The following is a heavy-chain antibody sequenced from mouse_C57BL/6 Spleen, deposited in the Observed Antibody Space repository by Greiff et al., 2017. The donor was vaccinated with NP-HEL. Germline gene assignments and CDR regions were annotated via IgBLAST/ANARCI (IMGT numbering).Heavy chain of an antibody. CDR2: INPSNGGT. D-gene: IGHD2-12*01. CDR1: GYTFTSYW. Sequence: QVQLQQSGTELVKPGASVKLSCKASGYTFTSYWMHWVKPRPGQGLAWIGNINPSNGGTNYNEKFKSKATLTVDKSSSTAYMQLSSLTSEDSAVYYCAREEYYTYAMDYWGQGTSVTVSS. CDR3: AREEYYTYAMDY. J-gene: IGHJ4*01. V-gene: IGHV1-53*01.